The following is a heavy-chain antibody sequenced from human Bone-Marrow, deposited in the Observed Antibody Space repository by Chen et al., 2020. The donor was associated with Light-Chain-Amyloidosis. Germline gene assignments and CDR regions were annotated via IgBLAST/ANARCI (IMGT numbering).Heavy chain of an antibody. J-gene: IGHJ6*02. Sequence: HVQLVQSGAAVRKPGSSVKVSCKASGGPFSSYAISWVRQAPRQGLEWMGGIIPIFGTTNYAQKFQGRVTITADKSTGTAYMELSSLRSEDTAVYYCARSLGYCSAGICFSEYGMEVWGQGTTVTVSS. CDR3: ARSLGYCSAGICFSEYGMEV. V-gene: IGHV1-69*06. CDR2: IIPIFGTT. CDR1: GGPFSSYA. D-gene: IGHD2-15*01.